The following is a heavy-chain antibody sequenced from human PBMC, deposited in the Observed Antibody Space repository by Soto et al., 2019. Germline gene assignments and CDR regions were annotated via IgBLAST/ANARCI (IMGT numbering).Heavy chain of an antibody. Sequence: GGSLRLSCAASGFTFSSYAMSWVRQAPGKGLEWVSAISGSGGSTYYADSVKGRFTISRDNSKNTLYLQMNSLRAEDTAVYYCAKGGGIAAAGTGYWFDPWGQGTLVTVSS. CDR2: ISGSGGST. CDR3: AKGGGIAAAGTGYWFDP. D-gene: IGHD6-13*01. CDR1: GFTFSSYA. V-gene: IGHV3-23*01. J-gene: IGHJ5*02.